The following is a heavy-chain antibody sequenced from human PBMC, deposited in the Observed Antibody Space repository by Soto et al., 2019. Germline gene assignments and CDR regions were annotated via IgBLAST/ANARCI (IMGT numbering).Heavy chain of an antibody. Sequence: GGSLRLSCAASGFTFSSYWMSWVRQAPGKGLEWVANIKQDGSEKYYVDSVKGRFTISRDNAKNSLYLQMNSLRAEDTAVYYCARVRSHSSGFFDYWGQGTLVTVSS. V-gene: IGHV3-7*05. CDR2: IKQDGSEK. CDR3: ARVRSHSSGFFDY. D-gene: IGHD3-22*01. J-gene: IGHJ4*02. CDR1: GFTFSSYW.